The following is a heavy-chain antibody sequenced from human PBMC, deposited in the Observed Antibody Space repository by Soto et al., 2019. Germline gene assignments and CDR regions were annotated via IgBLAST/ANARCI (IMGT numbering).Heavy chain of an antibody. CDR3: ARDRGYGGNSGEEYFDY. Sequence: QVQLVQSGAEVKKPGSSVKVSCKASGGTFSSYAISWVRQAPGQGLEWMGGIIPIFGTANYAQKFQGRVTITADESTSTAYTELSSLRSEDTAVYYCARDRGYGGNSGEEYFDYWGQGTLVIVSS. D-gene: IGHD4-17*01. CDR2: IIPIFGTA. V-gene: IGHV1-69*01. CDR1: GGTFSSYA. J-gene: IGHJ4*02.